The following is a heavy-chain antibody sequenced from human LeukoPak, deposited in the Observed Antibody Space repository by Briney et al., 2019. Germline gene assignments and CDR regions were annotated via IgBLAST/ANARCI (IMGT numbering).Heavy chain of an antibody. Sequence: SETLSLTCTVSGGSISSSSYYWGWIRQPPGKGLEWIGSIYYSGSTYYNPSLKSRVTISVDTSKNQFSLKLSSVTAADTAVYYCARDSLGIAVAEDWGQGTLVTVSS. D-gene: IGHD6-19*01. CDR1: GGSISSSSYY. J-gene: IGHJ4*02. CDR2: IYYSGST. CDR3: ARDSLGIAVAED. V-gene: IGHV4-39*07.